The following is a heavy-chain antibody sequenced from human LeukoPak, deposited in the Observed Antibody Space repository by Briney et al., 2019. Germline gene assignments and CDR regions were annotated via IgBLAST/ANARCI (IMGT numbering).Heavy chain of an antibody. V-gene: IGHV1-69*13. D-gene: IGHD6-13*01. CDR1: GGTFSSYA. Sequence: ASVTVSCTASGGTFSSYAISWVRQAPGQGLEWMGEIIPMFGTANYAQKFQGRVTITADESTSTAFMEVSSLRSEDTAVYYCARDRSSSHLDYWGQGTLVTVSS. CDR3: ARDRSSSHLDY. J-gene: IGHJ4*02. CDR2: IIPMFGTA.